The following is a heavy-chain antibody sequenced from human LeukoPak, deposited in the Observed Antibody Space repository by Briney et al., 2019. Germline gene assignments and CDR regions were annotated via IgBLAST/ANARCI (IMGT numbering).Heavy chain of an antibody. V-gene: IGHV1-18*01. CDR1: GYTFTSYG. CDR3: ARAGPPITMVRGVIITAHWFDP. D-gene: IGHD3-10*01. CDR2: ISAYNGNT. Sequence: GASVKVSFKASGYTFTSYGISWVRQAPGQGLEWMGWISAYNGNTNYAQKLQGRVTMTTDTSTSTAYMELRSLRSDDTAVYYCARAGPPITMVRGVIITAHWFDPWGQGTLVTVSS. J-gene: IGHJ5*02.